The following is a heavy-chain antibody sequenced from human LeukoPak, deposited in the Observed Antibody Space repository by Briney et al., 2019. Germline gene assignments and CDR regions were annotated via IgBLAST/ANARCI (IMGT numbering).Heavy chain of an antibody. Sequence: PSETLSLTCTVSGGSISSYYWSWIRQPPGKGLEWIGYIYYSGSTNYNPSLKSRVTISVDTSKNQFSLKLSSVTAADTAVYYCARSPSDLSIYYYGMDVWGQGTTVTVSS. J-gene: IGHJ6*02. CDR1: GGSISSYY. V-gene: IGHV4-59*08. CDR3: ARSPSDLSIYYYGMDV. CDR2: IYYSGST.